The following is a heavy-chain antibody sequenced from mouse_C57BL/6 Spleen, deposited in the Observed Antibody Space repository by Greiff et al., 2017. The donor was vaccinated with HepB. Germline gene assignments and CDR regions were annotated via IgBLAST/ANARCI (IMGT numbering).Heavy chain of an antibody. D-gene: IGHD1-1*01. Sequence: VQLQQSGPELVKPGASVKIPCKASGYTFTDYNMDWVKQSHGKSLEWIGDINPNNGGTIYNQKFKGKATLTVDKSSSTAYMELRSLTSEDTAVYYCARGGGITTVVAKGYFDVWGTGTTVTVSS. V-gene: IGHV1-18*01. CDR2: INPNNGGT. J-gene: IGHJ1*03. CDR1: GYTFTDYN. CDR3: ARGGGITTVVAKGYFDV.